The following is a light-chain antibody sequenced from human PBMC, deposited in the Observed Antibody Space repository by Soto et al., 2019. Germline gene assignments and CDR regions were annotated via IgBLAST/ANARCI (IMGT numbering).Light chain of an antibody. J-gene: IGKJ1*01. CDR2: LAF. CDR3: MQALQTPT. CDR1: QSLLHRNGYTY. Sequence: DIVITQSPLSLPVTPGEPASISCRSSQSLLHRNGYTYLDRYLQKPGQSPQLLIYLAFNRASGVPDRISGSGSGTDFTLKISRVEAEDVGVYYCMQALQTPTFGQGTKVDIK. V-gene: IGKV2-28*01.